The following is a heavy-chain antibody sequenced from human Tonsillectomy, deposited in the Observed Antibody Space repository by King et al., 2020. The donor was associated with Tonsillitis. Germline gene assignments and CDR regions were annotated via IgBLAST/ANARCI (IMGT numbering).Heavy chain of an antibody. CDR3: ARDISTSGTYYLDY. D-gene: IGHD1-26*01. CDR2: LSWNSDYI. CDR1: GFTFDGYA. V-gene: IGHV3-9*01. J-gene: IGHJ4*02. Sequence: VQLVESGGGLVQPGRSLRLSCVVSGFTFDGYAMHWVRQAPGKGLEWVSGLSWNSDYIGYADSVKGRFTISTDNAKNSLYLQMNSLRTEDTALYYCARDISTSGTYYLDYWGQGTLVTVSS.